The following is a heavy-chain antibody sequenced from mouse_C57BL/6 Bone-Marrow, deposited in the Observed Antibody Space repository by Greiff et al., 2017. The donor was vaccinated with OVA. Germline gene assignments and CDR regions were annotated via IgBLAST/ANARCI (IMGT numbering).Heavy chain of an antibody. CDR3: ARDEKGRGDY. CDR2: IYTGNGDT. J-gene: IGHJ4*01. Sequence: EVMLVESGAELVRPGSSVKMSCKTSGYTFTSYGIHWVKQRPGQGLEWIGYIYTGNGDTEYNEKFKGKATLTSDTSSSTAYMQLSSLTSEDSAIDVCARDEKGRGDYWGQGTSVTVSS. V-gene: IGHV1-58*01. CDR1: GYTFTSYG.